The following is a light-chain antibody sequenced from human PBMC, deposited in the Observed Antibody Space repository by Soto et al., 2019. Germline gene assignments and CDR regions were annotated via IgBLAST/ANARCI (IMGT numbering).Light chain of an antibody. CDR2: AAS. V-gene: IGKV1-39*01. CDR1: QSISSY. J-gene: IGKJ2*01. CDR3: QQSYSTPPYT. Sequence: GDRVTITCRASQSISSYLNWYQQKPGKAPKLLIYAASSLQSGVPSRFSGSGSGTDFTLTISSLQPEDFATYYCQQSYSTPPYTFGQGIKLEIK.